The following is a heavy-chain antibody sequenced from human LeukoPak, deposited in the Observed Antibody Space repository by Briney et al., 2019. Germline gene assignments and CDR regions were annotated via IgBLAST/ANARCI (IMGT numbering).Heavy chain of an antibody. D-gene: IGHD4-17*01. J-gene: IGHJ5*02. CDR2: IYYSGST. Sequence: TSETLSLTCTVPGGSISSYYWSWIRQPPGKGLEWIGYIYYSGSTNYNPSLKSRVTISVDTSKNQFSLKLSSVTAADTAVYYCAREGYGDYGDWFDPWGQGTLVTVSS. V-gene: IGHV4-59*01. CDR3: AREGYGDYGDWFDP. CDR1: GGSISSYY.